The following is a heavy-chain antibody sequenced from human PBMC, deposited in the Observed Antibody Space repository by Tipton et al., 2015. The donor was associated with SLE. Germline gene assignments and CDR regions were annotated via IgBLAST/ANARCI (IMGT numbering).Heavy chain of an antibody. V-gene: IGHV4-61*02. CDR1: GDSASNEFYS. Sequence: TLSLTCAVSGDSASNEFYSWGWVRQPAGKGLEWIGRIHVTGTSTYNPSLKSRVTLSLDTSKNQFSLNLNSVTAADTAVYYCARLIHDYGFWSGSQYWFDPWGPGTLVNVSS. D-gene: IGHD3-3*01. J-gene: IGHJ5*02. CDR3: ARLIHDYGFWSGSQYWFDP. CDR2: IHVTGTS.